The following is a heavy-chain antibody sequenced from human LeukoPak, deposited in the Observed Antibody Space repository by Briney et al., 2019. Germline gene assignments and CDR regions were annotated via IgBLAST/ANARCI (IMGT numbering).Heavy chain of an antibody. CDR2: IKQDGREK. V-gene: IGHV3-7*01. Sequence: GGSLRLSCAASGFTFSSYWMSWVRQAPGKGLEWVANIKQDGREKYYVHSVKGRFTIARDNAKNSLYLQMNSLRAEDTAVYYCARGGYDILTGGHYWGQGTLVTVSS. D-gene: IGHD3-9*01. CDR1: GFTFSSYW. CDR3: ARGGYDILTGGHY. J-gene: IGHJ4*02.